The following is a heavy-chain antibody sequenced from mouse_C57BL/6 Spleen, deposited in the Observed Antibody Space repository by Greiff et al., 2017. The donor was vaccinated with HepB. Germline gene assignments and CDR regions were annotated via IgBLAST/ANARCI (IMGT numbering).Heavy chain of an antibody. CDR2: ISHLAYSI. J-gene: IGHJ1*03. Sequence: EVQLLESGGGLVQPGGSLKLSCAASGFTFSDYGMAWVRQAPRKGREWVAFISHLAYSINYADTVTGRFTISRENAKNTRYLEMSSLRSEDTAMYYCERQAGYYGGSYFDVWGTGTTVTVSS. V-gene: IGHV5-15*01. CDR1: GFTFSDYG. D-gene: IGHD1-1*02. CDR3: ERQAGYYGGSYFDV.